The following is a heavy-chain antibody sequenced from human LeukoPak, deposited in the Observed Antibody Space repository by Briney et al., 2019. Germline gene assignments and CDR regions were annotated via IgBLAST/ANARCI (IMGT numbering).Heavy chain of an antibody. J-gene: IGHJ4*02. CDR2: ISTTGSDI. D-gene: IGHD5-18*01. Sequence: GGSLRLSCVASGFSFSTSEMSWVRQAPGKGLEWLSYISTTGSDIIYADSVKGRFTMSRDNAENSLYLQMNSLRAEDTAVYYCAGLDTIMVRDAGYWGQGTLVIVSS. V-gene: IGHV3-48*03. CDR3: AGLDTIMVRDAGY. CDR1: GFSFSTSE.